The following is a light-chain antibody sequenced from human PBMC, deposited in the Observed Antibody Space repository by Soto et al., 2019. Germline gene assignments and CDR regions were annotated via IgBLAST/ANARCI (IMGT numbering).Light chain of an antibody. V-gene: IGKV1-39*01. CDR3: QQSYSMPPA. Sequence: DIQMTQSTSSLSASVGDRVTITCRASQSVSSHLNWYHQKPGKAPNLLLYAASSLEIVVPSRFSSTGSGTEFTLTISSLRPADFATYCCQQSYSMPPAFGQGTKVEVK. CDR2: AAS. CDR1: QSVSSH. J-gene: IGKJ1*01.